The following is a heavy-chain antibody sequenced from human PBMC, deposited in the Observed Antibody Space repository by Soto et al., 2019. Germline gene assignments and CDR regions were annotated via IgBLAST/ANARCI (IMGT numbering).Heavy chain of an antibody. CDR1: GYTFTSYG. CDR3: ARDLAVGLVDY. Sequence: QVQLVQSGAEVKKPGASVKVSCKASGYTFTSYGISWVRQAPGQGREWMGWISAYNGNTKSAQKLPGRVTTTTYTSTSTAYLELRSLRADDTAVYYCARDLAVGLVDYWGQGTLVTVSS. CDR2: ISAYNGNT. J-gene: IGHJ4*02. D-gene: IGHD6-19*01. V-gene: IGHV1-18*01.